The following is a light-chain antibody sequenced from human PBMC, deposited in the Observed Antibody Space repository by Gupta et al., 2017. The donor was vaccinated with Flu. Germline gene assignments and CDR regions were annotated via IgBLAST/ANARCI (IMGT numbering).Light chain of an antibody. CDR1: QSISTY. J-gene: IGKJ2*01. Sequence: GDRVTITCRASQSISTYLNWYQQKPGKVPKVLIHAASSLQSGVSSSFSGSGSGTDFTLTISSLQPEDFATYYCQQSYSSPYTFGQGTKLEIK. CDR2: AAS. V-gene: IGKV1-39*01. CDR3: QQSYSSPYT.